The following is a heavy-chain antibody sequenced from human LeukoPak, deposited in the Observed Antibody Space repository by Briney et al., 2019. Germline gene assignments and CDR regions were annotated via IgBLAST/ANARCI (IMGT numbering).Heavy chain of an antibody. Sequence: GGSLRLSCAASGFTFSDYYMSWIRQAPGKGLEWVAVISYDGSNKYYADSVKGRFTISRDNSKNTLYLQMNSLRAEDTAVYYCARDHMTTVTTYFDYWGQGTLVTVSS. D-gene: IGHD4-11*01. V-gene: IGHV3-30*03. J-gene: IGHJ4*02. CDR1: GFTFSDYY. CDR3: ARDHMTTVTTYFDY. CDR2: ISYDGSNK.